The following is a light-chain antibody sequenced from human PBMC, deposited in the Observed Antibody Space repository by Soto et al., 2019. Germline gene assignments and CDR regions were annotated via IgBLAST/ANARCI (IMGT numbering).Light chain of an antibody. J-gene: IGKJ4*01. CDR2: GAS. V-gene: IGKV3-15*01. CDR1: QGVRSD. CDR3: QQYSKWPPT. Sequence: EIVLTQSPGTLSLSPGERATLSCRASQGVRSDLAWYQQKAGQSPRLLIYGASTRAAETPARFSGSGSETEFTLIISSLQSEDFAVYYCQQYSKWPPTFGGGTKWIS.